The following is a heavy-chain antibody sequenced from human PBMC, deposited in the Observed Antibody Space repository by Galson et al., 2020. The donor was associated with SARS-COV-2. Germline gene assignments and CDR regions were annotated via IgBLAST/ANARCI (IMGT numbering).Heavy chain of an antibody. CDR1: GFTFSDYY. J-gene: IGHJ6*02. Sequence: GSLRLSCAAFGFTFSDYYMSWIRQAPGKGLEWVSYISSSGSTIYYADSVKGRFTISRDNAKNSLYLQMNSLRAEDTAVYYCARDSPAVGYCTNGVCHHFYYYYGMDVWGQGTTVTVSS. CDR3: ARDSPAVGYCTNGVCHHFYYYYGMDV. D-gene: IGHD2-8*01. CDR2: ISSSGSTI. V-gene: IGHV3-11*01.